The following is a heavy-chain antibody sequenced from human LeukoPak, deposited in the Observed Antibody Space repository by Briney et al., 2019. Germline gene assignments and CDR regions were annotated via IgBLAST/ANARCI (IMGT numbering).Heavy chain of an antibody. Sequence: SETLSLTCTVSGGSISDYYWSWIRQPARKRLEWIGRFYSSGSPNYNPSLKSRVTLSVDTSKNQFSLKLSSVTAADTAVYYCARVGGGDSTWYSSYYGIDVWGQGTTVTVSS. J-gene: IGHJ6*02. CDR2: FYSSGSP. CDR1: GGSISDYY. CDR3: ARVGGGDSTWYSSYYGIDV. V-gene: IGHV4-4*07. D-gene: IGHD6-13*01.